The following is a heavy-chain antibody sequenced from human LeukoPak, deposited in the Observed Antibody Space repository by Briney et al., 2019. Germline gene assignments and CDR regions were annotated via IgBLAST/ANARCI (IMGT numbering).Heavy chain of an antibody. J-gene: IGHJ4*02. D-gene: IGHD6-13*01. CDR2: IIPIFGTA. V-gene: IGHV1-69*06. CDR3: ALIHSSSWPFDY. Sequence: SVKVSCKAPGGTFSSYAISWVRQAPGQGLEWMGGIIPIFGTANYAQKFQGRVTITADKSTSTAYMELSSLRSEDTAVYYCALIHSSSWPFDYWGQGTLVTVSS. CDR1: GGTFSSYA.